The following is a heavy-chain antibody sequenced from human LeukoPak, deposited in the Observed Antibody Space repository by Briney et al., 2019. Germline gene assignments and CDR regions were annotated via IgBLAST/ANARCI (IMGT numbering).Heavy chain of an antibody. D-gene: IGHD6-19*01. CDR1: GFTFSSYW. CDR2: MNQDGSEK. V-gene: IGHV3-7*01. J-gene: IGHJ4*02. Sequence: GGSLRLSCAVSGFTFSSYWMSWVRQAPGKGLEWVANMNQDGSEKYYVDSVKGRFTISRDNAKNSLYLQMNSLRAEDTAVYYCAREGEDSSGWYTVDYWGQGTLVTVSS. CDR3: AREGEDSSGWYTVDY.